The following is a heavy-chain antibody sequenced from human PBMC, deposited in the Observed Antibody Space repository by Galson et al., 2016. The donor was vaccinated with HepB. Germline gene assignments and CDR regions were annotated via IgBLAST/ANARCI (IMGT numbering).Heavy chain of an antibody. Sequence: SLRLSCAASGFTFSRYDMHWVRHVTGKGLEWVSAIGTAGDKYKPGSVKGRFTISRENAKNSLYLQMNGLSDEETAVYYCARDGGGTGGYYYYTMDVWGQGTTVTVSS. CDR1: GFTFSRYD. CDR3: ARDGGGTGGYYYYTMDV. V-gene: IGHV3-13*01. D-gene: IGHD1-14*01. J-gene: IGHJ6*02. CDR2: IGTAGDK.